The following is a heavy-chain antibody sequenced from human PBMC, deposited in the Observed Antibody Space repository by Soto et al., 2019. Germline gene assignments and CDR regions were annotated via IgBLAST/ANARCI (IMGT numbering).Heavy chain of an antibody. CDR3: AKRGLQRAYYFDY. CDR1: GFTFSSYG. CDR2: ISYDGSNK. J-gene: IGHJ4*02. V-gene: IGHV3-30*18. D-gene: IGHD4-17*01. Sequence: GGSLRLSCAASGFTFSSYGMHWVRQAPGKGLEWVAVISYDGSNKYYADSVKGRFTISRDNSKNTLYLQMNSLRAEDTAVYYCAKRGLQRAYYFDYWGQGTLVTVSS.